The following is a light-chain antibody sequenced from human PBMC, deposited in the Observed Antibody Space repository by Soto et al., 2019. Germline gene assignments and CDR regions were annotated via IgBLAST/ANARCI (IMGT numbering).Light chain of an antibody. J-gene: IGKJ3*01. CDR1: QHIGNF. CDR3: QQTSAFPRT. CDR2: GAS. V-gene: IGKV1-12*01. Sequence: DIQMTQSPSSVSASVGDRIYITCRASQHIGNFLAWYQQTPGKAPKLLVHGASSLYRGVPSRFSGGGAGTDFTLTISSLHAEDYATYFCQQTSAFPRTFGPGTKVDIK.